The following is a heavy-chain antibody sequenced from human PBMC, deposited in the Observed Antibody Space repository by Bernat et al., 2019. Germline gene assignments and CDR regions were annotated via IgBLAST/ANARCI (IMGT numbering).Heavy chain of an antibody. CDR1: GGSISSSSYY. D-gene: IGHD3-22*01. CDR2: IYYSGST. V-gene: IGHV4-39*01. CDR3: AAYYYDSSGYLGAAFDI. J-gene: IGHJ3*02. Sequence: QLQLQESGPGLVKPSETLSLTCTVSGGSISSSSYYWGWIRQPPGKGLEWIGSIYYSGSTYYNPSLKCRVTISVDTSKNQFSLKLSSVTAADTAVYYCAAYYYDSSGYLGAAFDIWGQGTMVTVSS.